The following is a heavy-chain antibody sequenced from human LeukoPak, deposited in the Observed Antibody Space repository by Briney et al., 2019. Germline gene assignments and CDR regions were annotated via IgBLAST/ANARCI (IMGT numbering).Heavy chain of an antibody. J-gene: IGHJ4*02. CDR2: IYYSGST. V-gene: IGHV4-39*01. D-gene: IGHD6-19*01. CDR1: GGSISSSSYY. Sequence: PSETLSLTCTVSGGSISSSSYYWGWIRQPPGKGLEWIGSIYYSGSTYYNPSLKSRVTISADTSKNQFSLQLNSVTPEDTAVYYCATSTRSSGWYGTPVGYFDYWGQGTLVTVSS. CDR3: ATSTRSSGWYGTPVGYFDY.